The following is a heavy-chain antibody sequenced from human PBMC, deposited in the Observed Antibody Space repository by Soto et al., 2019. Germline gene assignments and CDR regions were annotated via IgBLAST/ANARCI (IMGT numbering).Heavy chain of an antibody. CDR2: ISSSSSYI. J-gene: IGHJ4*02. Sequence: GGSLRLSCAASGFTFSSYSMNWVHQAPGKGLEWVSSISSSSSYIYYADSVKGRFTISRDNAKNSLYLQMNSLRAEDTAVYYCARDRISMVRGVITFDYWGQGTLVTVSS. CDR3: ARDRISMVRGVITFDY. D-gene: IGHD3-10*01. V-gene: IGHV3-21*01. CDR1: GFTFSSYS.